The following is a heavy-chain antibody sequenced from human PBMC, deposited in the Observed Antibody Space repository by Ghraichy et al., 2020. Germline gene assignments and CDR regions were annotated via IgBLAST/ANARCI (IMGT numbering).Heavy chain of an antibody. CDR3: ARGPFFWSDHSRAKYYGMEV. CDR1: GASVSDYY. J-gene: IGHJ6*02. Sequence: SETLSLTCSVSGASVSDYYWSWIRQSTGKELEWIGRLFSTGKTNYNPSLKSRITMSMDTSNNHFSLKLSSVTAADTAVYFCARGPFFWSDHSRAKYYGMEVWGPGTTGTVSS. CDR2: LFSTGKT. D-gene: IGHD3-3*01. V-gene: IGHV4-4*07.